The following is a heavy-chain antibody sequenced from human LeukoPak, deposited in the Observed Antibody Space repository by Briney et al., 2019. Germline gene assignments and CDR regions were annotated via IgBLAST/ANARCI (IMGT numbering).Heavy chain of an antibody. J-gene: IGHJ4*02. CDR3: ARGPTTIGGAGKAYFDY. Sequence: GGSLRLSCEASGLIFSDYTMHWVRQAPGKGLEWVSSIRSASSYILYADSVKGRFTISRDNAKSSLYLQLNSLRGDDTAIYYCARGPTTIGGAGKAYFDYWGQEILVLVSS. V-gene: IGHV3-21*01. CDR1: GLIFSDYT. CDR2: IRSASSYI. D-gene: IGHD6-13*01.